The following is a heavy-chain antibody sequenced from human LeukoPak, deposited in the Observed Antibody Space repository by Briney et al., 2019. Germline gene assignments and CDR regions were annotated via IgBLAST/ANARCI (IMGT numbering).Heavy chain of an antibody. CDR1: GFTFDDYT. V-gene: IGHV3-43*01. J-gene: IGHJ4*02. Sequence: QPGGSLRPSCAASGFTFDDYTMHWVRQAPGKGLEWVSLISWDGGSTYYADSVKGRFTISRDNSKNSLYLQMNSLRTEDTALYYCVIAAAGSTYYFDYWGQGTLVTVSS. D-gene: IGHD6-13*01. CDR3: VIAAAGSTYYFDY. CDR2: ISWDGGST.